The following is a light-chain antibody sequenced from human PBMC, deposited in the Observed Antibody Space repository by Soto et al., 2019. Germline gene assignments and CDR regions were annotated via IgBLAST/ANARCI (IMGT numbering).Light chain of an antibody. CDR1: QNITKY. CDR2: AAS. V-gene: IGKV1-39*01. J-gene: IGKJ1*01. CDR3: LQSYNNFWT. Sequence: DIQMTQSPSSLSASVGDRVTITCRASQNITKYLTWYQKKPGKAPKLLVYAASTLQSGVPSRFSGSGSGTEFTLTISGLQPEEFASYYCLQSYNNFWTFGQGTNVDLK.